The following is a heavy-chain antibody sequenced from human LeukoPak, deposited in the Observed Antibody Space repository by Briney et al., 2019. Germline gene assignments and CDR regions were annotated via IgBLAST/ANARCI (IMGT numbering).Heavy chain of an antibody. CDR1: GYSFTSFG. CDR2: INTYSDNT. V-gene: IGHV1-18*01. J-gene: IGHJ4*02. D-gene: IGHD3-22*01. Sequence: GASVKVSCKASGYSFTSFGLNWVRQAPGQGLERLGWINTYSDNTKYAQKLQGRVTMTTDTSTSTAYLELRSLTFDDTAVYYCARGDYYDTGGYVYWGQGALVTVSS. CDR3: ARGDYYDTGGYVY.